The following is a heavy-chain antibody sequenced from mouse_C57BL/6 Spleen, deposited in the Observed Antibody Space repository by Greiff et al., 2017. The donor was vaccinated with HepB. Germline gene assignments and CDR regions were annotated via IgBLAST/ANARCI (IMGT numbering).Heavy chain of an antibody. CDR2: IDPSDSYT. V-gene: IGHV1-50*01. CDR1: GYTFTSYW. D-gene: IGHD3-2*02. J-gene: IGHJ3*01. Sequence: QVQLQQPGAELVKPGASVKLSCKASGYTFTSYWMQWVKQRPGQGLEWIGEIDPSDSYTNYNQKFKGKATLTVDTSSRTAYMQLSSLTSEDSAVYYCARQGRQLRIRDWFAYWGQGTLVTVSA. CDR3: ARQGRQLRIRDWFAY.